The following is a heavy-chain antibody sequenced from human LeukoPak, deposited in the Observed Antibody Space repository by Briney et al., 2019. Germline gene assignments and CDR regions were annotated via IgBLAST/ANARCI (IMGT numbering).Heavy chain of an antibody. D-gene: IGHD6-13*01. CDR3: ATDPVAAAGTGGY. V-gene: IGHV1-46*01. CDR1: GYTITNNY. CDR2: INPSGTGT. J-gene: IGHJ4*02. Sequence: ASVKVSCKASGYTITNNYMHWVRQAPGQGLEWMGVINPSGTGTSYAQKFRGRVTMTEDTSTDTAYMELSSLRSEDTAVYYCATDPVAAAGTGGYWGQGTLVTVSS.